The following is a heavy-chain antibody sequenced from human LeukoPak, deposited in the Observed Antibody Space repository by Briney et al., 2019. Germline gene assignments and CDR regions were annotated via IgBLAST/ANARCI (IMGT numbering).Heavy chain of an antibody. CDR1: GFTFSSYA. J-gene: IGHJ4*02. CDR3: AKEGRIARGYDY. Sequence: GGSLRLSCAASGFTFSSYAMHWVRQAPGKGLEWVAFIRYDGSNKYYADSVKGRFTISRDNSKNTLYLQMNSLRAEDTAVYYCAKEGRIARGYDYWGQGTLVTVSS. V-gene: IGHV3-30*02. D-gene: IGHD2-15*01. CDR2: IRYDGSNK.